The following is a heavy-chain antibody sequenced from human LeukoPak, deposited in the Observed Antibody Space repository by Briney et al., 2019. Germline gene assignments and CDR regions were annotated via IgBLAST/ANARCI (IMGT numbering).Heavy chain of an antibody. V-gene: IGHV3-23*01. CDR3: AKVGSSLLTADY. CDR1: GFTFSSYA. J-gene: IGHJ4*02. D-gene: IGHD6-13*01. CDR2: ISGSDGST. Sequence: GGSLRLSCAASGFTFSSYAMSWVRQAPGKGLEWVSAISGSDGSTYYADSVKGRFTLSRDNSKSTLYLQMNSLRAEDTAVYYCAKVGSSLLTADYWGQGTLVTVSS.